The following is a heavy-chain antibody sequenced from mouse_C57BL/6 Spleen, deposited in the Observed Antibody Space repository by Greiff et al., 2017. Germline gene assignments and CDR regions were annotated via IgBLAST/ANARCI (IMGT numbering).Heavy chain of an antibody. CDR1: GYAFSSYW. CDR2: LYPGDGAT. Sequence: QVHVKQSGAELVKPGASVKISCKASGYAFSSYWMNWVKQRPGKGLEWIGQLYPGDGATNYNGKFNGKATLTADKSASTAYMQLSSLTSEDSAVYFCARWDDYDGYYAMDYWCQGTSVTVSS. D-gene: IGHD2-4*01. V-gene: IGHV1-80*01. J-gene: IGHJ4*01. CDR3: ARWDDYDGYYAMDY.